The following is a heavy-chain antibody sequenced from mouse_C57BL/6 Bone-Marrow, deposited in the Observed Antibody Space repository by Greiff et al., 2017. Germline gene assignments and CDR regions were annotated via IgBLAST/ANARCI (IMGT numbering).Heavy chain of an antibody. CDR1: GYTFTSYW. CDR3: ARGKHYYGSSPYYFDY. D-gene: IGHD1-1*01. J-gene: IGHJ2*01. V-gene: IGHV1-59*01. CDR2: IDPSDSYT. Sequence: VKLQQPGAELVRPGTSVKLSCKASGYTFTSYWMHWVKQRPGQGLEWIGVIDPSDSYTNYNQKFKGKATLTVDTSSSTAYMQLSSLTSEDSAVYYCARGKHYYGSSPYYFDYWGQGTTLTVSS.